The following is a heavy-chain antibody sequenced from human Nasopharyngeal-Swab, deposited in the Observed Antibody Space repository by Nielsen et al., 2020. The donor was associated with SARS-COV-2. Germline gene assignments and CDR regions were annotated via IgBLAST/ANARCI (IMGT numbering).Heavy chain of an antibody. D-gene: IGHD3-16*02. CDR3: ARELYYDYVWGSYRYRGWLDP. CDR2: IYYSGST. V-gene: IGHV4-59*01. J-gene: IGHJ5*02. Sequence: SETLSLTCTVSGGSISSYYWSWIRQPPGKGLEWIGYIYYSGSTNYNPSLKSRVTISVDTSKNQFSLKLSSVTAADTAVYYCARELYYDYVWGSYRYRGWLDPWGQGTLVTVSS. CDR1: GGSISSYY.